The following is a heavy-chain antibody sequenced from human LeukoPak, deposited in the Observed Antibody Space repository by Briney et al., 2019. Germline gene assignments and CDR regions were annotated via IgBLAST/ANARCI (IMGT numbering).Heavy chain of an antibody. Sequence: GGSLRLSCSASGFTFSSYWMHWVRQAPGKGGVWVSRISTEGGNTAYADSVKGRFTVSRDNGRNTLYLQMNNLRAEDTAGYYCARDSYNNVDQWGQGTLVTVSS. CDR2: ISTEGGNT. J-gene: IGHJ1*01. CDR1: GFTFSSYW. CDR3: ARDSYNNVDQ. D-gene: IGHD5-24*01. V-gene: IGHV3-74*01.